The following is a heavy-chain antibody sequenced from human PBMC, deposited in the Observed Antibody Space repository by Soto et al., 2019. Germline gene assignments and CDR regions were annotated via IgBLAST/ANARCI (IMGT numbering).Heavy chain of an antibody. J-gene: IGHJ4*02. CDR1: GFTFSSYA. V-gene: IGHV3-30-3*01. D-gene: IGHD2-2*01. CDR2: ISYDGSNK. Sequence: GGSLRLSCAASGFTFSSYAMHWVRQAPGKGLEWVAVISYDGSNKYYADSVKGRFTISRDNSKNTLYLQMNSLRAEDTAVYYCARDIIRRISPLVVPAAIHGYVDYWGQGTLVTVSS. CDR3: ARDIIRRISPLVVPAAIHGYVDY.